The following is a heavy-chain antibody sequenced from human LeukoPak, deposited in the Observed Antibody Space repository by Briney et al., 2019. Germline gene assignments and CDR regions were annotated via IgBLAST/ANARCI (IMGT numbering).Heavy chain of an antibody. Sequence: PGGSLRLSCAASGFTFSSYAMHWVRQAPGKGLEWVAVISYDGSNKYYADSVKGRFTISRDNSKNTLYLQMNSLRAEDTAVYYCARVPNWFDPWGQGTLVTVSS. J-gene: IGHJ5*02. CDR1: GFTFSSYA. CDR2: ISYDGSNK. CDR3: ARVPNWFDP. V-gene: IGHV3-30-3*01.